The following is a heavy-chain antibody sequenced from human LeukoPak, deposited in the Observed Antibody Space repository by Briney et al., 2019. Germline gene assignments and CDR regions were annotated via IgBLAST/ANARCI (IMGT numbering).Heavy chain of an antibody. V-gene: IGHV3-7*01. J-gene: IGHJ6*02. CDR2: IKQDGSEK. CDR3: ARHRYYDSTYYYGMDV. D-gene: IGHD3-22*01. Sequence: HPGGSLRLSCAASGFTFSSYWMSWVRQAPGKGLEWVANIKQDGSEKYYVDSVKGRFTISRDNAKNSLHLQMNSLRAEDTVVYYCARHRYYDSTYYYGMDVWGQGTTVTVSS. CDR1: GFTFSSYW.